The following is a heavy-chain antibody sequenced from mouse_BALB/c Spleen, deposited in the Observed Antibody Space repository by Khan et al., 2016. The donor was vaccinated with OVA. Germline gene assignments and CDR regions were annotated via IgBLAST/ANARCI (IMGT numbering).Heavy chain of an antibody. V-gene: IGHV1-9*01. CDR2: ILPGRGNS. J-gene: IGHJ4*01. Sequence: QVQLQESGAELMKPGASVKISCKATGYTFSNYWIEWVKQRPGHGLEWIGEILPGRGNSNYNEKFKGKATFTADASSNTAYMQLSSLTSEDSAVYYCARGARTTYGMDYWGQGTSVTVSS. CDR3: ARGARTTYGMDY. CDR1: GYTFSNYW. D-gene: IGHD3-1*01.